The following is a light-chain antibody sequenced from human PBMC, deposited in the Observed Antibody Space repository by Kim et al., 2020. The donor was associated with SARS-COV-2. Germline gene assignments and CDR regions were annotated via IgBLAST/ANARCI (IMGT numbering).Light chain of an antibody. V-gene: IGLV3-1*01. CDR1: KLGDKY. CDR3: QAWDSGTAV. Sequence: SYELTQPTSVSVSPGQTASITCSGDKLGDKYACWYQQKPGQSPVLVIYQNNNRPSGIPERFSGSNSGNTATLTISGTQAMDEADYYCQAWDSGTAVFGGGTQLTVL. CDR2: QNN. J-gene: IGLJ2*01.